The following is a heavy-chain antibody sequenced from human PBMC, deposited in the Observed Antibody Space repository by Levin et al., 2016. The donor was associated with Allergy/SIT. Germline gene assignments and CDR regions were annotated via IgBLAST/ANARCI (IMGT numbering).Heavy chain of an antibody. CDR3: ARVPGDSYGYYNTYDY. J-gene: IGHJ4*02. D-gene: IGHD3-22*01. Sequence: ASVKVSCKTSGYSFSNFYIHWVRQAPGQGLEWMGLINPRGGSTTYAQKFHDRVTMTRDTSTTTVYMELSRLRSEDTAVYYCARVPGDSYGYYNTYDYWGQGTLVTVSS. CDR2: INPRGGST. V-gene: IGHV1-46*01. CDR1: GYSFSNFY.